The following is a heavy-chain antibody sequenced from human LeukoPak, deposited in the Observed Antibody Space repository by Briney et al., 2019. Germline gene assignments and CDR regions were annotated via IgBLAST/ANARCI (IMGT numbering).Heavy chain of an antibody. J-gene: IGHJ4*02. CDR2: ISSSSSYI. Sequence: GGSLRLSCAASGFTFSSYSMNWVRQAPGKGLEWVASISSSSSYIYYADSVKGRFTISRDNAKNSLYLQMNSLRAEDTAVYYCARGDYGDYLWYFDYWGQGTLVTVSS. V-gene: IGHV3-21*01. CDR1: GFTFSSYS. D-gene: IGHD4-17*01. CDR3: ARGDYGDYLWYFDY.